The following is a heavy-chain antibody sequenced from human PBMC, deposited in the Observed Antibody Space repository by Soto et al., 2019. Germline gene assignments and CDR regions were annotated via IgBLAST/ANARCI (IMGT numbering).Heavy chain of an antibody. V-gene: IGHV3-23*01. Sequence: GGSLRLSCAAPGFSFSNFAMSWVRQAPGTGLEWVSSISGSGDKTYYLDSVKGRFTISRDNSKNTLYLHMNSLGAEDTAVYFCAKDYASTWYWYFDPWGQGTLVTVSS. CDR3: AKDYASTWYWYFDP. D-gene: IGHD6-13*01. CDR2: ISGSGDKT. CDR1: GFSFSNFA. J-gene: IGHJ5*02.